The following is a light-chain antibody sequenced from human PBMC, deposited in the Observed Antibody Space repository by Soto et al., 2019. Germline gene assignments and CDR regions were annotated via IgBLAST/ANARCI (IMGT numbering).Light chain of an antibody. CDR1: QGIFKY. CDR3: QKSNTAPWT. CDR2: GAS. Sequence: DIHLTQSPSSLSASVGDRVTITCRASQGIFKYLAWYQQKPGKIPTVLIYGASTLQSGVPSRFSGSGSGTDFPLTISSLQPEDAATYYCQKSNTAPWTFGQGTKVEIK. J-gene: IGKJ1*01. V-gene: IGKV1-27*01.